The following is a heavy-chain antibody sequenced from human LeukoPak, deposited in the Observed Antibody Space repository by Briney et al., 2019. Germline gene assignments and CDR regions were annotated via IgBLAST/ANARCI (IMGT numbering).Heavy chain of an antibody. V-gene: IGHV3-7*01. D-gene: IGHD1-14*01. CDR1: GFTFSSPW. Sequence: GSLRLSCAGSGFTFSSPWMSWFRQAPGKGLEWVAIIKQDGSEKYYVDSVKGRFTVSRDNAKKGVYLQMNNLRVDDTAVYYCAGDAGWTFGIWGQGTKVVVSS. CDR2: IKQDGSEK. J-gene: IGHJ3*02. CDR3: AGDAGWTFGI.